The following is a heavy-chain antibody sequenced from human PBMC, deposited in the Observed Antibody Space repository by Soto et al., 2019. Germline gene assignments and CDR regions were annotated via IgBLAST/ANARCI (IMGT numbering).Heavy chain of an antibody. J-gene: IGHJ4*02. V-gene: IGHV1-18*01. CDR3: ARAVTMVRGVIITIDY. CDR2: ISAYNGNT. Sequence: QVQLVQSGAEVKKPGASVKVSCKASGYTFTSYGISWVRQAPGQGLEWMGWISAYNGNTNYAQKLQGRVTMTTDTXTXXAYMELRSLRSDDTAVYYCARAVTMVRGVIITIDYWGQGTLVTVSS. CDR1: GYTFTSYG. D-gene: IGHD3-10*01.